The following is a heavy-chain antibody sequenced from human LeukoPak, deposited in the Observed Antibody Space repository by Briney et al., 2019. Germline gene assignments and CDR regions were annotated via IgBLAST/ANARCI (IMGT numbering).Heavy chain of an antibody. CDR1: GYTFTGYY. Sequence: ASVTVSFTASGYTFTGYYMHWVRQAPGQGLEWMGWINPNSGGTNYAQKFQGRVTMTRDTSISTAYMELSRLRSDDTAVYYCASSPAIAVAGPFDYWGQGTLVTVSS. D-gene: IGHD6-19*01. J-gene: IGHJ4*02. CDR3: ASSPAIAVAGPFDY. V-gene: IGHV1-2*02. CDR2: INPNSGGT.